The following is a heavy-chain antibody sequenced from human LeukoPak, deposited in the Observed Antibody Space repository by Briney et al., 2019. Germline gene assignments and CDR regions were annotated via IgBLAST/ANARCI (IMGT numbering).Heavy chain of an antibody. V-gene: IGHV1-46*01. CDR2: INPSGGST. CDR1: GGTFSSYS. Sequence: ASLKVSCKPSGGTFSSYSISWVRQAPEQGLGWMGIINPSGGSTSYAQKFQGRVTMTRDTSTSTVYMELSSLRSEDTAVYYCARAWNGGSGSYSQRKTLDYWGQGTLVTVSS. D-gene: IGHD1-26*01. CDR3: ARAWNGGSGSYSQRKTLDY. J-gene: IGHJ4*02.